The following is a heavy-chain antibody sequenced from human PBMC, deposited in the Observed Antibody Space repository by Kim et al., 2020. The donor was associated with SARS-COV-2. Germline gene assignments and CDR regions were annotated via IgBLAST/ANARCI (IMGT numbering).Heavy chain of an antibody. CDR3: ARVQQLVVPAAIGGMDV. CDR2: IYYSGST. D-gene: IGHD2-2*01. V-gene: IGHV4-59*13. CDR1: GGSISSYY. Sequence: SETLSLTCTVSGGSISSYYWSWIRQPPGKGLEWIGYIYYSGSTNYNPSLKSRVTISVDTSKNQFSLKLSSVTAADTAVYYCARVQQLVVPAAIGGMDVWGQGTTVTVSS. J-gene: IGHJ6*02.